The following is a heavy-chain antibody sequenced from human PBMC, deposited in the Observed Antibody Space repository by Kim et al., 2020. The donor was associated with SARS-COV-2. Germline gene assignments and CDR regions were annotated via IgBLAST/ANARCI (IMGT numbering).Heavy chain of an antibody. J-gene: IGHJ3*02. CDR2: INHSGST. CDR3: ARGWEYTMIVLFDI. V-gene: IGHV4-34*01. D-gene: IGHD3-22*01. Sequence: SETLSLTCAVYGGSFSGYYWSWIRQPPGKGLEWIGEINHSGSTNYNPSLKSRVTISVDTSKNQFSLKLSSVTAADTAVYYCARGWEYTMIVLFDIWGQGTMVTVSS. CDR1: GGSFSGYY.